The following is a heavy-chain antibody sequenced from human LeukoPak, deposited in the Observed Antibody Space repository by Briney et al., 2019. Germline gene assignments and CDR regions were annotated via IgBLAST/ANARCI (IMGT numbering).Heavy chain of an antibody. V-gene: IGHV3-30*18. D-gene: IGHD6-19*01. J-gene: IGHJ4*02. CDR1: GFTFSTYG. CDR2: ISYDGSNK. CDR3: AKEYSSGWPHY. Sequence: PGGSRRLSCAASGFTFSTYGMHWVRQAPGKGLEWVAVISYDGSNKYYADSVKGRFTISRDNSKNTLYLQMNSLRAEDTAMYYCAKEYSSGWPHYWGQGTLVTVSS.